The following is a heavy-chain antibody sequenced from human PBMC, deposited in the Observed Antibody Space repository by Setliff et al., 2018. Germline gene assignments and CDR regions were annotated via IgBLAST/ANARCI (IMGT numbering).Heavy chain of an antibody. CDR2: MNPNSGKT. V-gene: IGHV1-8*02. CDR3: ARERYFDY. CDR1: GYPCISYD. Sequence: ASEQVSCKPSGYPCISYDINWVRPAPGQGLEWIGWMNPNSGKTGYAQKFQGRVIMTRNTSISTAYLALNTLRSDDTAVYYCARERYFDYWGQGTLVTVSS. J-gene: IGHJ4*02.